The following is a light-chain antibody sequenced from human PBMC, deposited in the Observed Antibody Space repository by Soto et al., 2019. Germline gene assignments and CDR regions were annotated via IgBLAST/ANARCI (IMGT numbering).Light chain of an antibody. V-gene: IGKV3-20*01. CDR1: QSVSSSS. CDR3: QQYGSSPPMYT. CDR2: GAS. Sequence: EIVLTQSPGTLSLSPGERATLSCRASQSVSSSSLAWYQQKPGQAPRLLIYGASSRATGIPDRFSGSGSGTDFTLTISRLEPEDFAVNYCQQYGSSPPMYTFGQGTKLEIK. J-gene: IGKJ2*01.